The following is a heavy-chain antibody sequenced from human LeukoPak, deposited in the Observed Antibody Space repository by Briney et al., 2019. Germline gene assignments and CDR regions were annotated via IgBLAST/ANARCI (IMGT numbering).Heavy chain of an antibody. CDR3: ARSGSSYYDILTGYWTIDY. Sequence: SETLSLTCTVSGGSISSYYWSWIRQPAGEGLEWIGRIYSSGSTNYNPSLKSRVIMSVDTSKNQFSLKLSSVTAADTAVYHCARSGSSYYDILTGYWTIDYWGQGTLVTVSS. V-gene: IGHV4-4*07. CDR2: IYSSGST. D-gene: IGHD3-9*01. CDR1: GGSISSYY. J-gene: IGHJ4*02.